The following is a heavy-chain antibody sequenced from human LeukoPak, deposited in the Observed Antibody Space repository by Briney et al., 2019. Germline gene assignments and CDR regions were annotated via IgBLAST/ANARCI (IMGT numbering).Heavy chain of an antibody. V-gene: IGHV3-74*01. D-gene: IGHD1-7*01. CDR1: GFTFSSYW. J-gene: IGHJ4*02. Sequence: GGSLRLSCAASGFTFSSYWIHWVRQVPGKGLVWVSRIDYDGSITNYADSVKGRFTISRDNARNTLYLQTNSLRVDDTAVYYCVKDLGGNYDYWGQGTLVTVSS. CDR2: IDYDGSIT. CDR3: VKDLGGNYDY.